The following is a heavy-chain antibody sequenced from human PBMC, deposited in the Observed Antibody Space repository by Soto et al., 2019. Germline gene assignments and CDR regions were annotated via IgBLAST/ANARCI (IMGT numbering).Heavy chain of an antibody. Sequence: SETLSLTCAVSGGSISSGGYSWSWIRQPPVKGLEWIGYIYHSGSTYYNPSLKSRVTISVDRSKNQFSLKLSSVTAADTAVYYCARAGSTNWFDPWGQGXLVTVYS. D-gene: IGHD2-2*01. CDR3: ARAGSTNWFDP. V-gene: IGHV4-30-2*01. CDR2: IYHSGST. CDR1: GGSISSGGYS. J-gene: IGHJ5*02.